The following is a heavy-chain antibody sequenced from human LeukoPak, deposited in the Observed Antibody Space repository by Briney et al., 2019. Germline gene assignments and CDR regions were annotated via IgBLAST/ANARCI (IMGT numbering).Heavy chain of an antibody. Sequence: PGGSLRLSCAASGFTFSSYGMHWVRQAPGKGLEWVAVICDDGNCKYYADSVKGRFTISRDNSKNTLYLHMNSLRAEDTAVYYCAKAGRYWDFDSWGQGTLVTVSS. CDR1: GFTFSSYG. D-gene: IGHD1-26*01. J-gene: IGHJ4*02. CDR2: ICDDGNCK. CDR3: AKAGRYWDFDS. V-gene: IGHV3-33*06.